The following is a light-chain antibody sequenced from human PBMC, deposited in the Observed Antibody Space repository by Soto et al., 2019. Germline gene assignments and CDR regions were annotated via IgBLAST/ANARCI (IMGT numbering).Light chain of an antibody. J-gene: IGKJ5*01. CDR2: GAS. CDR3: QQYNNWPAIT. Sequence: IVMTQSPATLSVSPGERATLSCRASQSVSSNLAWYQQKPGQAPRLLIYGASIRATGIPARFSGSGSGTEFTLTISSLQSEDFAVYYCQQYNNWPAITFGQGTRLEIK. CDR1: QSVSSN. V-gene: IGKV3D-15*01.